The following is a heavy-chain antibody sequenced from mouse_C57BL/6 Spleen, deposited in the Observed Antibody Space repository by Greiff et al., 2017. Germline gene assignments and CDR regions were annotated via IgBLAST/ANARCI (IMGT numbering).Heavy chain of an antibody. D-gene: IGHD3-3*01. CDR3: ARGGDSPYYFDY. V-gene: IGHV3-6*01. CDR1: GYSITSGYY. CDR2: ISYDGSN. J-gene: IGHJ2*01. Sequence: EVQLQESGPGLVKPSQSLSLTCSVTGYSITSGYYWNWIRQFPGNKLEWMGYISYDGSNNYNPSLKNRIPITRDTSKNQFFLKLNSVTTEDTATYYCARGGDSPYYFDYWGQGTTLTVSS.